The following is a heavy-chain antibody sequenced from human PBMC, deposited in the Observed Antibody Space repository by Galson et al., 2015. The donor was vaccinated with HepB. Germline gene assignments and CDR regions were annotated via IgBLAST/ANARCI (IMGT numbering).Heavy chain of an antibody. V-gene: IGHV3-23*01. CDR1: GFTLSSYA. CDR2: ISGSGGST. Sequence: SLRLSCAASGFTLSSYAMSWVRQAPGKGLEWVSAISGSGGSTYYADSVKGRFTISRDNSKNTLYLQMNSLRAEDTAVYYCAKGGPPDDDAFDIWGQGTMVTVSS. CDR3: AKGGPPDDDAFDI. J-gene: IGHJ3*02.